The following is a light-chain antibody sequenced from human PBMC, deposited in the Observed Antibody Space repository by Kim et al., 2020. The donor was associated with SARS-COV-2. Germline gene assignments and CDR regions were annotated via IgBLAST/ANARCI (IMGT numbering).Light chain of an antibody. Sequence: TASLTCTGNNNNVGNHVAAWLQQHHGHPPNLQSYRTNNRPSGISERLPASSSGNTASLTITGLHPEDEADYYCSAWDSSLSALVFGGGTQMTIL. J-gene: IGLJ3*02. CDR1: NNNVGNHV. CDR3: SAWDSSLSALV. V-gene: IGLV10-54*01. CDR2: RTN.